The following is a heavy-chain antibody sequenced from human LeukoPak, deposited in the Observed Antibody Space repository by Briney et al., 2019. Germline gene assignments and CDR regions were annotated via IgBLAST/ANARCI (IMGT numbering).Heavy chain of an antibody. CDR1: GGSISSYY. CDR2: IYYSGST. J-gene: IGHJ6*02. V-gene: IGHV4-59*08. CDR3: ARLSDTKSTDYYYYYGMDV. Sequence: SETLSLTCTVSGGSISSYYWSWIRQPPGKGLEWIGYIYYSGSTNYNPSLKSRVTISVDTSKNQFSLKLSSVTAADTAVYYCARLSDTKSTDYYYYYGMDVWGQGTTVTVSS.